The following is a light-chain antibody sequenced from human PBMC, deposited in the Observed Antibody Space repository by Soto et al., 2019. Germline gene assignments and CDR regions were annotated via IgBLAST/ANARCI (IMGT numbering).Light chain of an antibody. CDR2: DAS. V-gene: IGKV1-33*01. CDR1: QDSSNY. J-gene: IGKJ2*01. Sequence: DIQMTQSPSSLSASVGDRVTITCQASQDSSNYLNWYQQKPGKAPKLLIYDASNLETGVPSRFSGSGSGTDFTFTISSLQPEDIATYYCQQYSNLPYPCCQGTKVDIX. CDR3: QQYSNLPYP.